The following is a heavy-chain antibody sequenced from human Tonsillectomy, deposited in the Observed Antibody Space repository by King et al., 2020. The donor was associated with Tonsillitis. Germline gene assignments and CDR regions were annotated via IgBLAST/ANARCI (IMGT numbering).Heavy chain of an antibody. CDR1: GGSISSGTYS. D-gene: IGHD3-9*01. V-gene: IGHV4-30-2*01. J-gene: IGHJ5*01. Sequence: QLQESGSRLVMPSQTLSLTCTVSGGSISSGTYSWNWIRQPPGKGLEWIGYIFYSGSAYYNPSFKSRVTLSVDRSKNQFSLKLKSVTDADTAMSYCARAANDFDWLLNPWFDPWGQGTLVTVSS. CDR2: IFYSGSA. CDR3: ARAANDFDWLLNPWFDP.